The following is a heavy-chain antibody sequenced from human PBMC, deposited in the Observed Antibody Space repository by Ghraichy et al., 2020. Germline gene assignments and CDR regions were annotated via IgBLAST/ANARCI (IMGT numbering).Heavy chain of an antibody. CDR3: AHGDFRQYIMTNWFDP. J-gene: IGHJ5*02. Sequence: SGPTLVKPTQTLTLTCTFSGFSLSTSGVGVGWIRQPPGKALEWLALIYWNDDKRYSPSLKSRVTITKDTSKNQVVLTIINMDPVDTATYYCAHGDFRQYIMTNWFDPWGQGTLVTVSS. CDR1: GFSLSTSGVG. V-gene: IGHV2-5*01. CDR2: IYWNDDK. D-gene: IGHD3-9*01.